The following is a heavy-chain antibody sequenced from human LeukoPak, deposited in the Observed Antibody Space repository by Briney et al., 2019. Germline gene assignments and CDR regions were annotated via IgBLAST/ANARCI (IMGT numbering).Heavy chain of an antibody. CDR1: GFTFSSYA. Sequence: GGSLRLSCAASGFTFSSYAMHWVRQAPGKGLEWVSYITSSSGTIYYADSVKGRFTISRDNAKNSLYLQMNSLRAEDTAVYYCARWGVPIYYYYMDVWGKGTTVTVSS. CDR3: ARWGVPIYYYYMDV. J-gene: IGHJ6*03. CDR2: ITSSSGTI. D-gene: IGHD3-16*01. V-gene: IGHV3-48*01.